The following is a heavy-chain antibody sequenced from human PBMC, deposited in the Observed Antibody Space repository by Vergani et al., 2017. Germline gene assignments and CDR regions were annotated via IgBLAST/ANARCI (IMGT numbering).Heavy chain of an antibody. D-gene: IGHD3-10*01. CDR2: ITPGGST. Sequence: VQLVQSGTEVKKPGASVKIACKTSGYTFTNYHLHWVRQAPGQGLEWMGIITPGGSTDYGPKFQGRATMTRDTSTRTVYMDLTGLRSDDTAMYYCSRTSFMSGSYYNGEWDYWGQGTLVVVSS. CDR1: GYTFTNYH. V-gene: IGHV1-46*03. J-gene: IGHJ4*02. CDR3: SRTSFMSGSYYNGEWDY.